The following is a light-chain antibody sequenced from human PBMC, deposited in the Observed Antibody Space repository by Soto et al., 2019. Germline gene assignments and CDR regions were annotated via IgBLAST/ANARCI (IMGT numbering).Light chain of an antibody. CDR1: SSDVGGYNS. CDR2: KVS. Sequence: QSALTQPASVSGSPGQSITISCTGTSSDVGGYNSVSWYQQHPGKAPKLMIYKVSNRPSGVSNRFSGSKSGNTASLTISGLQAEDEADYYCSSYTSSSPYVFGTGTKLTVL. CDR3: SSYTSSSPYV. J-gene: IGLJ1*01. V-gene: IGLV2-14*01.